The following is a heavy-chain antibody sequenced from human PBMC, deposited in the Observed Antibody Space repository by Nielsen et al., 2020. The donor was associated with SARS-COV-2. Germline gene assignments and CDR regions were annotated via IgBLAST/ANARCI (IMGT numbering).Heavy chain of an antibody. V-gene: IGHV3-33*01. CDR1: GFIFSNSG. CDR3: TTDRNYDYVWGSYRPGP. CDR2: IWYDGSNK. D-gene: IGHD3-16*02. J-gene: IGHJ5*02. Sequence: GESLKISCVASGFIFSNSGMHWVRQAPGKGLEWVAVIWYDGSNKYYADSVKGRFTISRDNPKNTLYLQMNSLKTEDTAVYYCTTDRNYDYVWGSYRPGPWGQGTLVTVSS.